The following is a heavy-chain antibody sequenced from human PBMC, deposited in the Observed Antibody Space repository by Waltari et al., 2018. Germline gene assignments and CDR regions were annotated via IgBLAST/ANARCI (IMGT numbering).Heavy chain of an antibody. J-gene: IGHJ3*02. Sequence: QVQLVQSGAEVKKPGASVKVSCKASGGTFSDYAISWVRQAPGQGLEWMGEIIPILGMPNYAQKFQGRVTITADESTSTAYMELSSLRSEDTAVYYCARGEDYYASGSHSYGAFDIWGQGTMVTVSS. CDR2: IIPILGMP. V-gene: IGHV1-69*04. CDR1: GGTFSDYA. CDR3: ARGEDYYASGSHSYGAFDI. D-gene: IGHD3-10*01.